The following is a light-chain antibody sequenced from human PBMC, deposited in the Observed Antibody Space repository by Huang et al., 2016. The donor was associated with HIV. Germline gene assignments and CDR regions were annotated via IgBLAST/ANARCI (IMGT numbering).Light chain of an antibody. Sequence: IQMTQSSSTLSASVGDRVTIACRASQSISTWLAWYQQKPGRAPNLLIYEASTLGSGVPSRFSGGGSGADFTLTISSLQPDDFATYYCQQYNSFPWTFGQGTKVEV. CDR3: QQYNSFPWT. CDR1: QSISTW. CDR2: EAS. V-gene: IGKV1-5*03. J-gene: IGKJ1*01.